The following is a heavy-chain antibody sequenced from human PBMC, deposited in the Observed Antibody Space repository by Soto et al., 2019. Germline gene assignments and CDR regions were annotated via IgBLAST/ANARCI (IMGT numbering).Heavy chain of an antibody. J-gene: IGHJ4*02. CDR2: IYWDDDK. D-gene: IGHD5-12*01. Sequence: ITLKESGPTLVRPPQTLTLTCTFSGFSLTSGVGVGWIRQPPGKALEWLALIYWDDDKRYSPSLKNRLTITKDTSKNQVVLTMTNVGPVDTATYFCAHIDPEIVTVGGHGGFDYWGQGTLVTVSS. CDR3: AHIDPEIVTVGGHGGFDY. V-gene: IGHV2-5*02. CDR1: GFSLTSGVG.